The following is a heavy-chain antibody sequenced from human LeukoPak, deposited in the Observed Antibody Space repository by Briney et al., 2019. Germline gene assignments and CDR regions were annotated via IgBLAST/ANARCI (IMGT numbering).Heavy chain of an antibody. CDR2: IRSKANSYAT. CDR3: TSGSYLRAFDI. V-gene: IGHV3-73*01. CDR1: GFTFSGSA. J-gene: IGHJ3*02. Sequence: PGGSLRLSCAASGFTFSGSAMHWVRQASGEGLEWVGRIRSKANSYATAYAASVKGRFTISRDDSKNTAYLQMNSLKTEDTAVYYCTSGSYLRAFDIWGQGTMVTVSS. D-gene: IGHD1-26*01.